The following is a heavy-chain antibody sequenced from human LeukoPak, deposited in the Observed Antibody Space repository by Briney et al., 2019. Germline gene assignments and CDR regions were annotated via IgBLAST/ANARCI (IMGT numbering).Heavy chain of an antibody. CDR1: GGSISSYY. D-gene: IGHD3-22*01. CDR2: IYTSGST. V-gene: IGHV4-4*07. Sequence: SETLSLTCTVSGGSISSYYWSWIRQPAGKGLEWIGRIYTSGSTNYNPSLKSRVTMSVDTSKNQFSLKLSSVTAADTAVYYCARDIYYDSSGYYRHWGQGTLVTVSS. J-gene: IGHJ4*02. CDR3: ARDIYYDSSGYYRH.